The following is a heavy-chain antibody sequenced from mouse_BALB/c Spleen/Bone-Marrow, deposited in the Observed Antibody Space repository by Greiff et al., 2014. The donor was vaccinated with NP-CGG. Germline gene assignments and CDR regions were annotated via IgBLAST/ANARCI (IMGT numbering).Heavy chain of an antibody. Sequence: VQLQQSGPDLVKPSQSLSLTCTVTGYSITSYYSWHWIRQFPGNKLEWMGYIHYSGITVYNPSLKSRISITRDTSNNQFFLQLNSVTTEDTATYYCARFAGTPYTMDYWGQGTPVTVSS. CDR3: ARFAGTPYTMDY. CDR1: GYSITSYYS. CDR2: IHYSGIT. D-gene: IGHD4-1*01. J-gene: IGHJ4*01. V-gene: IGHV3-1*02.